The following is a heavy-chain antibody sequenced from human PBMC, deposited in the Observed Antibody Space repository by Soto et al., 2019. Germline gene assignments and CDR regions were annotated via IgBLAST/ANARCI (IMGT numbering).Heavy chain of an antibody. V-gene: IGHV4-59*01. J-gene: IGHJ3*02. CDR1: GGSISSYC. D-gene: IGHD3-10*01. CDR2: IYYSGST. Sequence: LETLSLTCTVSGGSISSYCWSWIRQPPGKGLEWIGYIYYSGSTNYNPSLKSRVTISVDTSKNQFSLKLSSVTAADTAVYYCARRYGSAFDIWGQGTMVTVSS. CDR3: ARRYGSAFDI.